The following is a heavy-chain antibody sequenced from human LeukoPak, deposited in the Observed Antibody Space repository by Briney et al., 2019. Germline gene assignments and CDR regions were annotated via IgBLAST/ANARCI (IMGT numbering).Heavy chain of an antibody. J-gene: IGHJ3*02. V-gene: IGHV3-30*02. Sequence: GGSLRLSCAASGFTFSRYGMHWVRQAPGKGLEWVAFIRYDGSNKYYADSVKGRFTISRDNSKNTLYLQMNSLRAEDTAVYYCAKDYSLFYYGSGSSGDAFDIWGQGTMVTVSS. D-gene: IGHD3-10*01. CDR2: IRYDGSNK. CDR1: GFTFSRYG. CDR3: AKDYSLFYYGSGSSGDAFDI.